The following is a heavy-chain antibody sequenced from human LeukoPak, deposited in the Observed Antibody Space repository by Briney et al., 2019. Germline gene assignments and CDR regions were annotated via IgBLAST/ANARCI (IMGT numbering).Heavy chain of an antibody. CDR3: ATDPAGGNSVY. CDR2: ISGSGGST. Sequence: PGGSLRLSCAASGFTFSSYAMSWVRQAPGTGLEWVSAISGSGGSTYYADSVKGRFTISRDNSKNTLYLQMNSLRAEDTAVYYCATDPAGGNSVYWGQGTLVTVSS. V-gene: IGHV3-23*01. J-gene: IGHJ4*02. D-gene: IGHD2-15*01. CDR1: GFTFSSYA.